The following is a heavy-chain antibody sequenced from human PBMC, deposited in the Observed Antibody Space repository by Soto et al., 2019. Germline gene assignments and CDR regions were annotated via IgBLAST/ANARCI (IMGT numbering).Heavy chain of an antibody. D-gene: IGHD6-19*01. Sequence: GESLKISCKASGYTFTNYWIGWVRQMPEKGLEWMGIIYPGDSDTRYSPSFQGQVTISADKSISTAYLQWSSLKASDTAMYYCARKPQFSSGGYHFANWGQGTLVTVSS. CDR3: ARKPQFSSGGYHFAN. J-gene: IGHJ4*02. V-gene: IGHV5-51*01. CDR2: IYPGDSDT. CDR1: GYTFTNYW.